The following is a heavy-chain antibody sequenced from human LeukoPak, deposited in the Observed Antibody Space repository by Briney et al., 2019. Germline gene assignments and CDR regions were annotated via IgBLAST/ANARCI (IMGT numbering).Heavy chain of an antibody. CDR1: GYTFTSYY. CDR3: ARDRNTIFGVVIYWFDP. D-gene: IGHD3-3*01. J-gene: IGHJ5*02. Sequence: EASVKVSCKASGYTFTSYYMHWVRPAPGQGLEWMGIINPSGGSTSYAQKFQGRVTMNRDTSTSTVYMELSSLRSEDTAVYYCARDRNTIFGVVIYWFDPWGQGTLITVSS. V-gene: IGHV1-46*01. CDR2: INPSGGST.